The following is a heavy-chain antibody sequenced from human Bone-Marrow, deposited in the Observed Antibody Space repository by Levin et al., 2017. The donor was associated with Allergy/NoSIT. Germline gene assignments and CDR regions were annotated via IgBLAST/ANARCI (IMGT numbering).Heavy chain of an antibody. Sequence: PGGSLRLSCAASGFNFSKYAMSWVRQAPGKGLEWVSAISASGGSTYYADSVKGRFTISRDSSKNTPFLQMNSLRVEDTAIYFCAKDRSMTAYYGSLGGLDVWGQGTAVTVSS. D-gene: IGHD3-3*01. CDR2: ISASGGST. V-gene: IGHV3-23*01. CDR3: AKDRSMTAYYGSLGGLDV. J-gene: IGHJ6*02. CDR1: GFNFSKYA.